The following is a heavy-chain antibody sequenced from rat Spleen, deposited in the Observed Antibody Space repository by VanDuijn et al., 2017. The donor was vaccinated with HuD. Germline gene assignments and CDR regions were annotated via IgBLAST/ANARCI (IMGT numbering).Heavy chain of an antibody. J-gene: IGHJ2*01. CDR3: ARRNNYLDY. CDR1: GFTFSNYG. CDR2: ISYYGSST. Sequence: EVQLVESGGGLVQPGRSLKLSCAASGFTFSNYGMAWVRQAPTKGLEWVATISYYGSSTYYRDSVKGRFPISRDNAKSTLYLQMDSLRSEDTATYYCARRNNYLDYWGQGVMVTVSS. V-gene: IGHV5-29*01.